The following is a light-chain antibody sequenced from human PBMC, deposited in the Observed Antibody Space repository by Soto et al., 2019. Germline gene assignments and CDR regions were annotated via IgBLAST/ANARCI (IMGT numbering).Light chain of an antibody. Sequence: DIVLTQSPDTLSLSPGERATLSCRASQSVTSSLAWYQQKPGQAPRLLITGASVRATGIPDRFSGRGSGTDFSLTISRLEPEDFAVYYCQQYGGLPPTFGRGTKVEIK. J-gene: IGKJ1*01. V-gene: IGKV3-20*01. CDR1: QSVTSS. CDR2: GAS. CDR3: QQYGGLPPT.